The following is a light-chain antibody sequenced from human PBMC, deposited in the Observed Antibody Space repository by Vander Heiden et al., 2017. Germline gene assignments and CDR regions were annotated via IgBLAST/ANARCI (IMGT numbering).Light chain of an antibody. V-gene: IGKV3-20*01. Sequence: EIVLTQSPGTLSLSPGERATLCCRASQSVSSTYLAWYQQKPGKAPRFLMYGASSRATGIPDRFSGSGSGTDFTLTISRLEPEDFAVYYCQRYGSSPTFGQGTRLEIK. J-gene: IGKJ5*01. CDR1: QSVSSTY. CDR2: GAS. CDR3: QRYGSSPT.